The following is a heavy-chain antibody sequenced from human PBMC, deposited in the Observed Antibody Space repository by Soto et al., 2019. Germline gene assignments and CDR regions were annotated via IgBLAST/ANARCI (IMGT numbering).Heavy chain of an antibody. CDR3: AKELVEMRAYFFDY. Sequence: GGSLRLSCAASGFTFSSYAMSWVRRAPGKGLEWVSAISDSGAVTYYADSVKGRFTISRDNSKNTLNLQMNSLRAEDTAVYYCAKELVEMRAYFFDYWGQGTLVTVS. CDR1: GFTFSSYA. V-gene: IGHV3-23*01. J-gene: IGHJ4*02. CDR2: ISDSGAVT. D-gene: IGHD1-26*01.